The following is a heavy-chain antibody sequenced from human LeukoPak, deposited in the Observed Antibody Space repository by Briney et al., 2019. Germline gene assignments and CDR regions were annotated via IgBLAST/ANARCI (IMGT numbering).Heavy chain of an antibody. D-gene: IGHD2-2*01. CDR1: GFTFSSYA. CDR3: AKDYCSSTSCYENWFDP. CDR2: ISGSGGST. J-gene: IGHJ5*02. Sequence: PGGSLRLSCAASGFTFSSYAMSWVRQAPGKGLEWVSAISGSGGSTYYADSVKGRFTISRDNSKNTLYLQMNSLRAEDTAVYYCAKDYCSSTSCYENWFDPWGQGTLVTVSS. V-gene: IGHV3-23*01.